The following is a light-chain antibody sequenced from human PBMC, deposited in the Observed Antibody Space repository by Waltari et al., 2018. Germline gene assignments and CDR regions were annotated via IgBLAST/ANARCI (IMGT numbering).Light chain of an antibody. CDR2: DVT. CDR3: SSYSRITTSVV. J-gene: IGLJ3*02. V-gene: IGLV2-14*01. CDR1: SSDIGTHNY. Sequence: SALTQPASVSGSPGQSITISCTAPSSDIGTHNYAPWYQQHPGKAPKLMIYDVTKRPSGVSYRFSGSKSGNTASLTISGLQAEDESDYYCSSYSRITTSVVFGGGTKLTVL.